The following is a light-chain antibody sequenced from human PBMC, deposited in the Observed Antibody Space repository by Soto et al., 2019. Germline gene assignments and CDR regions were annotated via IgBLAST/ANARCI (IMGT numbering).Light chain of an antibody. CDR1: SSDVGTYNF. CDR3: SSYANSDTVI. CDR2: DVS. J-gene: IGLJ2*01. Sequence: QSVLTQPASVSGSPGQSITISCTGTSSDVGTYNFVSWYQQHPVKAPILIIFDVSSRPSGISNRFSGSKSGNTASLTISGVQAEDEADYYCSSYANSDTVIFGGGTKVTVL. V-gene: IGLV2-14*01.